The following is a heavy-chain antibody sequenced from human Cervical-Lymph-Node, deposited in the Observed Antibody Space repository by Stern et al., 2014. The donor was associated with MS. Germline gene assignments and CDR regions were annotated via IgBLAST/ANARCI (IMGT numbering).Heavy chain of an antibody. Sequence: QITLKESGPTLVKPTQTLTLTCRVSGFSLSSVGEGVGWIRQPPGKALEWLALIYWDDDWRYRPSLKGRLTITKDTSKNLVVLKMTNMDPMDTATYYCAHSSLSVGVSFDYWGQGTLITVSS. CDR1: GFSLSSVGEG. CDR3: AHSSLSVGVSFDY. J-gene: IGHJ4*02. CDR2: IYWDDDW. V-gene: IGHV2-5*02. D-gene: IGHD3-10*01.